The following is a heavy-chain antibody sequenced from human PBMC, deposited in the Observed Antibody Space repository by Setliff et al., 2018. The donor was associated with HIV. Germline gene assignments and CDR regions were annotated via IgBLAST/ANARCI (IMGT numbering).Heavy chain of an antibody. CDR2: MFRTGTS. D-gene: IGHD3-22*01. CDR1: GYSIRSGYY. CDR3: AKGRSGYYNFDS. V-gene: IGHV4-38-2*01. Sequence: SETLSLTCAVSGYSIRSGYYWGWIRQSPGKGLEWIGTMFRTGTSYYNPSLTSRVTISQDTSKNTVYLQMNSLRAEDTAMYYCAKGRSGYYNFDSWGQGTLVTVSS. J-gene: IGHJ4*02.